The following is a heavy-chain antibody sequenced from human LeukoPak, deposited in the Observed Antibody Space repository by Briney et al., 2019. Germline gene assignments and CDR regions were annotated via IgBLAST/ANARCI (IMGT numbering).Heavy chain of an antibody. J-gene: IGHJ3*02. V-gene: IGHV1-69*13. CDR2: ILPVFGTP. CDR3: ARSLYSGIRRYAFDI. D-gene: IGHD1-26*01. Sequence: SVKVSCKAFGGTFSSYVISWVRQAPGQGLEWMGGILPVFGTPNYAQKFQGRVTITADESTSTAYMELSSLRSDDTAVYYCARSLYSGIRRYAFDIWGQGTMVTVSS. CDR1: GGTFSSYV.